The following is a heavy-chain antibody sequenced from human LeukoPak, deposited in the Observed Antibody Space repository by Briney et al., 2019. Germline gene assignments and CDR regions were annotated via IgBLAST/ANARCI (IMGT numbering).Heavy chain of an antibody. CDR1: GFTFSSIA. V-gene: IGHV3-23*01. CDR2: ISGSGGGT. Sequence: GGSLRLSCAASGFTFSSIAMSWVRQAPDKGLEWVSTISGSGGGTYYADSVKGRFTISRDNSKNTLSLQMDSLRAEDTAVYYCVKQRGIYLDFDYRGQGTLVTVSS. CDR3: VKQRGIYLDFDY. J-gene: IGHJ4*02. D-gene: IGHD1-26*01.